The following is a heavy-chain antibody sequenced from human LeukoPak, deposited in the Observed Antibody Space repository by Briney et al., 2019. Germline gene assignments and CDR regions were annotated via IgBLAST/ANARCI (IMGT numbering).Heavy chain of an antibody. CDR3: ARVGRGGTLSELDY. J-gene: IGHJ4*02. Sequence: PGGSLRLSCAASGFTFSDHYMDWVRQAPRKGLEWVGRTRNKANSYTTEYAASVKGRFTISRDDSKNSLYLQMNSLKTEDTAVYYCARVGRGGTLSELDYWGQGTLVTVSS. CDR1: GFTFSDHY. CDR2: TRNKANSYTT. V-gene: IGHV3-72*01. D-gene: IGHD2-15*01.